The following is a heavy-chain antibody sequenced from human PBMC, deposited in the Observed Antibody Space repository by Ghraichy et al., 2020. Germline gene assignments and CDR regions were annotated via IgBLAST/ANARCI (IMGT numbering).Heavy chain of an antibody. V-gene: IGHV1-69*01. CDR2: IFGTA. D-gene: IGHD6-13*01. Sequence: IFGTANYAQKFQGRVTITADESTSTAYMELSSLRFEDTAVYYRARGFVAAAGIHYYFYAMDIWGQGTTVTVSS. CDR3: ARGFVAAAGIHYYFYAMDI. J-gene: IGHJ6*02.